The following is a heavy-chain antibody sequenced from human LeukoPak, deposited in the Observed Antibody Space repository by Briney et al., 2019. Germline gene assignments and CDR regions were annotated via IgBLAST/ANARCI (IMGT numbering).Heavy chain of an antibody. CDR3: AKDMGPHYSGLGTYYREDYYYYMDV. J-gene: IGHJ6*03. D-gene: IGHD3-10*01. CDR2: ISGNSDTR. CDR1: GFTFEDYA. Sequence: GGSLRLSCKASGFTFEDYAMHWVRQIPGKGLEWVSSISGNSDTRDYAGSVRGRFTISRDNANNFLFLQMNSLGVGDTALYFCAKDMGPHYSGLGTYYREDYYYYMDVWGKGTTVTISS. V-gene: IGHV3-9*01.